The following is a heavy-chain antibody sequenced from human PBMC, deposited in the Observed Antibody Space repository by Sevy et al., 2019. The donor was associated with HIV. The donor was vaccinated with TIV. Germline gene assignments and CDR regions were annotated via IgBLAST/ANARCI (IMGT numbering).Heavy chain of an antibody. CDR1: GFTFTSYA. J-gene: IGHJ3*02. CDR2: IFRTFRGVDVT. CDR3: AGARYDSSGSFDALDI. Sequence: GESLKISCTTSGFTFTSYAMNWVRQAPGKGLEWVSTIFRTFRGVDVTHDADSVKGRFTISRDSSRNTLYLRMNSLRAEDTAVYYCAGARYDSSGSFDALDIWGQGTMVTVSS. V-gene: IGHV3-23*01. D-gene: IGHD3-22*01.